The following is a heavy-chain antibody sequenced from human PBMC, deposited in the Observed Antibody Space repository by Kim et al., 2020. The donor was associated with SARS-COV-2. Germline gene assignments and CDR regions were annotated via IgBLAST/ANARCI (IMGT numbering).Heavy chain of an antibody. Sequence: GGSLRLSCAVSGFTKTNYWMSWVRQAPGKGLEWVAMIKKDGTEPYYVDSVKGRFTISRDNAKDSLYLQMNSLRAEDTAMYYCASLDTYHHGSGCHSSAPNPWGLWGQGTQDT. V-gene: IGHV3-7*01. J-gene: IGHJ4*02. CDR1: GFTKTNYW. CDR2: IKKDGTEP. D-gene: IGHD3-10*01. CDR3: ASLDTYHHGSGCHSSAPNPWGL.